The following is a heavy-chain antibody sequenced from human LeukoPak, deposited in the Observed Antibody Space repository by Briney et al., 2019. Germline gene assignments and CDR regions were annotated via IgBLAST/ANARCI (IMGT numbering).Heavy chain of an antibody. D-gene: IGHD3-3*01. CDR2: INHSGST. CDR3: ARGRDFWSGYYRVYWFDP. Sequence: SETRSLTCAVDAGSFSGYYWSWIRQPPGKGLEWIGEINHSGSTNSNTSITSRVTISVDTSKKQFSLKLSSVTAADTAVYYCARGRDFWSGYYRVYWFDPWGQGTLVTVSS. CDR1: AGSFSGYY. V-gene: IGHV4-34*01. J-gene: IGHJ5*02.